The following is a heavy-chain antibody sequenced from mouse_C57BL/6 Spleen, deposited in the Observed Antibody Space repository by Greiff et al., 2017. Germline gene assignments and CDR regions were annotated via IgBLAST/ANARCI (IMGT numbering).Heavy chain of an antibody. CDR1: GYAFSSYW. Sequence: QVQLQQSGAELVKPGASVKISCKASGYAFSSYWMNWVKQRPGKGLEWIGQIYPGDGDTNYNGKFKGKATLTADKSSSTAYMQLSSLTSEDSAVYFCARLYYYGSSDVRFTDYWGQGTTLTVSS. CDR3: ARLYYYGSSDVRFTDY. V-gene: IGHV1-80*01. J-gene: IGHJ2*01. D-gene: IGHD1-1*01. CDR2: IYPGDGDT.